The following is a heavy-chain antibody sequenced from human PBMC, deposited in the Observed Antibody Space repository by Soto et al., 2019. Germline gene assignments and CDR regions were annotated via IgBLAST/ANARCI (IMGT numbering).Heavy chain of an antibody. Sequence: PGESLKISCEASGYSFTSNWIGWVRQMPGKGLEWMGIINPADSDIKYSPSFQGQVTISADKSISTVYLQWSSLQASDTAMYYRARHSREEKGWTIRRLDYWGQGNLVTVSS. CDR2: INPADSDI. CDR1: GYSFTSNW. V-gene: IGHV5-51*01. D-gene: IGHD2-2*01. J-gene: IGHJ4*02. CDR3: ARHSREEKGWTIRRLDY.